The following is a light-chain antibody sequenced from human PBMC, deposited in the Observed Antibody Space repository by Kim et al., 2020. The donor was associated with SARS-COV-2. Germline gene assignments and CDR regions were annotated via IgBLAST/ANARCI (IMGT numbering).Light chain of an antibody. CDR2: DAS. V-gene: IGKV3-11*01. J-gene: IGKJ4*01. CDR3: QQRSNWPPLT. CDR1: QSVSSY. Sequence: SPGERAPLSCRASQSVSSYLAWYQQKPGQATRLVIYDASNRATGIPARFSGSGSGTDFTLTISSLEPEDFAVYYGQQRSNWPPLTFGGGTKVEIK.